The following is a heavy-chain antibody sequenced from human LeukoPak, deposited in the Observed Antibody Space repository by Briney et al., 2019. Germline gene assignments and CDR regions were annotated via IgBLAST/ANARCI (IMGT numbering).Heavy chain of an antibody. V-gene: IGHV4-59*02. J-gene: IGHJ4*03. CDR3: ASRKLGNDY. Sequence: SETLSLTCTVSGGSVSDYYWSWIRQSPGKGLEWIGYIYYTGSSSYNPSLRSRVTISADTSKNQFSLKLSSVTAADTAVYYCASRKLGNDYWGQGTTVTVSS. CDR1: GGSVSDYY. D-gene: IGHD7-27*01. CDR2: IYYTGSS.